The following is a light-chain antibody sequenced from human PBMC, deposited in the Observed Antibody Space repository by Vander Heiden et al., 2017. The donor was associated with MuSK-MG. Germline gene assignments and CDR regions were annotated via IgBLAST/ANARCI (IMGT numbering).Light chain of an antibody. CDR3: QAWDSRTGV. J-gene: IGLJ2*01. V-gene: IGLV3-1*01. Sequence: SYELTQPPSVSVSPGQTASITCSGDKLGDKYACWYQQKPGQSPVLVSYQDSKRPSGIPERFSGSNSGKTATLNISGTQAMDESDDYCQAWDSRTGVCGGGTKITF. CDR2: QDS. CDR1: KLGDKY.